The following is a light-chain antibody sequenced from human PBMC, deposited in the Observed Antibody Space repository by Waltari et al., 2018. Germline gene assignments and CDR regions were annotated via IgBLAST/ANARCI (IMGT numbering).Light chain of an antibody. Sequence: DIQMTQSPSSVSASVGDTVTLTCRTSQSISNWVAWYQQKPGKAPNLLIYGASSLQSGVPPRFSGSGSGTDFTLTISGLQPDDFATYHCQQYDSYWTFGQGTKVEIK. CDR2: GAS. CDR3: QQYDSYWT. V-gene: IGKV1-5*01. J-gene: IGKJ1*01. CDR1: QSISNW.